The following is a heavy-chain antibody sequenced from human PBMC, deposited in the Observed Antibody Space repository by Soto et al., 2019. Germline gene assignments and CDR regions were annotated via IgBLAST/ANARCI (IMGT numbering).Heavy chain of an antibody. CDR2: IYYSGST. V-gene: IGHV4-30-4*01. D-gene: IGHD5-18*01. J-gene: IGHJ4*02. CDR1: GGSISSPDSY. CDR3: ARAVRGYTHDAVDY. Sequence: QVQLQVSGPGLVKPSQTLSLTCIVSGGSISSPDSYWSWIRQPPGEGLEWIGYIYYSGSTYYNPSLQSRVAIFVDTAKSQFSLRLTSVTAADTAVYYCARAVRGYTHDAVDYWGQGTQVTVSS.